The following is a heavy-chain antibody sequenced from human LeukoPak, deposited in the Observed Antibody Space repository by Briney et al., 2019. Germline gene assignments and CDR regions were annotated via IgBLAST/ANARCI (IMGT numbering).Heavy chain of an antibody. D-gene: IGHD3-22*01. CDR1: GGTFSSYA. Sequence: ASVKVSCKASGGTFSSYAISWVRQAPGQGLEWMGWISAYNGNTNYAQKLQGRVTMTTDTSTSTAYMELRSLRSDDTAVYYCARSLYYYDSSGYPVDYWGQGTLVTVSS. CDR2: ISAYNGNT. CDR3: ARSLYYYDSSGYPVDY. J-gene: IGHJ4*02. V-gene: IGHV1-18*01.